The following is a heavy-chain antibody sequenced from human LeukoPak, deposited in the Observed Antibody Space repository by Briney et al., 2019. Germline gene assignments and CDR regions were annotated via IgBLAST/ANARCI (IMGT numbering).Heavy chain of an antibody. CDR1: GYTFTSYH. D-gene: IGHD1-26*01. V-gene: IGHV1-46*01. CDR2: INPSGGST. J-gene: IGHJ4*02. Sequence: GASVKVSCKASGYTFTSYHMHWVRQAPGQGLEWMGIINPSGGSTSYAQKFQGRVTMTRDMFTSTVYMKLSSLRSEDTAVYYCARTPHNSGSYSYWGQGTLVTVSS. CDR3: ARTPHNSGSYSY.